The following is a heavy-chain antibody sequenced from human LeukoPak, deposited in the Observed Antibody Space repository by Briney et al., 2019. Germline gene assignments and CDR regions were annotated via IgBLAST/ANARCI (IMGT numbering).Heavy chain of an antibody. D-gene: IGHD6-13*01. CDR2: IKSKTGGGTT. J-gene: IGHJ4*02. CDR1: GFTFSNAW. V-gene: IGHV3-15*01. CDR3: IRWYRYYFGY. Sequence: PGGSLRLSCAASGFTFSNAWMSWVRQAPGKGLEWVGRIKSKTGGGTTDYAAPVKGRFTISRDDSKNTLYLQMNSLKTGDTAVYYCIRWYRYYFGYWGQGTLVTVSS.